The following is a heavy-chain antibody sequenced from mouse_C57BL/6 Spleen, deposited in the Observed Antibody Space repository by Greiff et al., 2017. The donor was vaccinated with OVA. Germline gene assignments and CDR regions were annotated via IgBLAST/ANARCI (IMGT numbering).Heavy chain of an antibody. D-gene: IGHD2-2*01. Sequence: EVKVVESGGGLVKPGGSLKLSCAASGFTFSDYGMHWVRQAPEKGLEWVAYISSGSSTIYYADTVKGRFTSSRDNAKNTLFLQMTSLRSEDTAMYYCAMGYVSLWYFDVWGTGTTVTVSS. CDR2: ISSGSSTI. J-gene: IGHJ1*03. V-gene: IGHV5-17*01. CDR1: GFTFSDYG. CDR3: AMGYVSLWYFDV.